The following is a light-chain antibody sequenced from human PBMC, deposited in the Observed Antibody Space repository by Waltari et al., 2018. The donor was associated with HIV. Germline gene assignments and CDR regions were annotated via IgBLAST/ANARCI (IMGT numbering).Light chain of an antibody. CDR2: CAS. CDR3: QQRSNWPPNT. CDR1: HRVFSRSNNENY. V-gene: IGKV4-1*01. Sequence: DIVLTQSPDSLAVSLGERATISCKSSHRVFSRSNNENYLAWYQQKPGQPPKLLIYCASTRESGVPDRFSGSGSGTDFTLTITSLQAEDVAVYYCQQRSNWPPNTFGQGTKLEIK. J-gene: IGKJ2*01.